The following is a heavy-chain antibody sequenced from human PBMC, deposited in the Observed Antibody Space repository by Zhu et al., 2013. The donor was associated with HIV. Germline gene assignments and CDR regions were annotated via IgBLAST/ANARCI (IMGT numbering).Heavy chain of an antibody. CDR3: ARGYGRHIVVVPAAMGAFDI. V-gene: IGHV1-69*02. CDR2: IIPILGIA. Sequence: QVQLVQSGAEVKKPGSSVKVSCKASGGTFSSYTISWVRQAPGQGLEWMGRIIPILGIANYAQKFQGRVTITADKSTSTAYMELSSLRSEDTAVYYCARGYGRHIVVVPAAMGAFDIWGQGTMVTVSS. D-gene: IGHD2-2*01. J-gene: IGHJ3*02. CDR1: GGTFSSYT.